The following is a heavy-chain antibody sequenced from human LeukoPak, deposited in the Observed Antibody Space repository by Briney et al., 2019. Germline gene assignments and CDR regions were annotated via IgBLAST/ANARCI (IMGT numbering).Heavy chain of an antibody. CDR3: ARGSNLDYYDSSGYYYPNWFDP. CDR1: GGSFSGYY. CDR2: INHSGST. D-gene: IGHD3-22*01. Sequence: KTSETLSLTCAVYGGSFSGYYWSWIRQPPGKGLEWIGEINHSGSTNFNPSLKSRVTISVDTSKNQFSLKLSSATAADTAVYYCARGSNLDYYDSSGYYYPNWFDPWGQGTLVTVSS. J-gene: IGHJ5*02. V-gene: IGHV4-34*01.